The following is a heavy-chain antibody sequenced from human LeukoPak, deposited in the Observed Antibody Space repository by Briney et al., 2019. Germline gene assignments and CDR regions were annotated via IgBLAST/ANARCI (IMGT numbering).Heavy chain of an antibody. Sequence: PGGSLRLSCAASGFTFRTYAMHWVRQAPGKGLEWFSGISGSGDGTYYADSVKGRFTISRDNSKNTLYLQMNSLRAEDTALYYCARDLATYGSGSYHCPLDYWGQGTLVTVSS. CDR3: ARDLATYGSGSYHCPLDY. J-gene: IGHJ4*02. V-gene: IGHV3-23*01. CDR2: ISGSGDGT. D-gene: IGHD3-10*01. CDR1: GFTFRTYA.